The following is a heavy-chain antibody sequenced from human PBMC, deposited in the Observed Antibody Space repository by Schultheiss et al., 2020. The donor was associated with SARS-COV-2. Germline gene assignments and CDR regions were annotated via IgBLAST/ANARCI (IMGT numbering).Heavy chain of an antibody. CDR2: VSGSGGST. V-gene: IGHV3-23*01. D-gene: IGHD4-11*01. J-gene: IGHJ4*02. Sequence: GGSLRLSCAVSGFTFSNYAMSWVRQAPGKGLEWVSGVSGSGGSTYYADSVKGRFTISRDNSKNTLYLQMNSLKTEDTAVYYCTTGTTTYDYWGQGTLVTVSS. CDR3: TTGTTTYDY. CDR1: GFTFSNYA.